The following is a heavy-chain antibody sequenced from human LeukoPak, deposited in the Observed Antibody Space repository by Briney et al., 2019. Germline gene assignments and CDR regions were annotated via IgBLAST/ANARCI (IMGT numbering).Heavy chain of an antibody. CDR3: AREIRAYYYDSSGYDPPNWFDP. J-gene: IGHJ5*02. CDR1: GGSISPYY. V-gene: IGHV4-59*01. D-gene: IGHD3-22*01. Sequence: KPSETLSLTCTVSGGSISPYYWSWIRQTPGKGLEWIGYILYSGTTTNYNPSLKSRVTISVDTSKNQFSLKLSSVTAADTAVYCCAREIRAYYYDSSGYDPPNWFDPWGQGTLVTVSS. CDR2: ILYSGTTT.